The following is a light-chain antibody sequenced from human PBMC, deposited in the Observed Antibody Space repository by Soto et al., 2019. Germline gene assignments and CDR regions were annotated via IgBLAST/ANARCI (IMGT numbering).Light chain of an antibody. V-gene: IGKV2-30*01. Sequence: EVVMTQSPLSLPVTLGQPASISCRSSQSLVNSDGNTYLNWFHQRPDQSPRRLIYKVSNRDSGVPDSFSGRGSVTDFTLRISRVEAEDVGVYYCLQGSHWPRTFGQGTMVEIK. CDR3: LQGSHWPRT. J-gene: IGKJ1*01. CDR1: QSLVNSDGNTY. CDR2: KVS.